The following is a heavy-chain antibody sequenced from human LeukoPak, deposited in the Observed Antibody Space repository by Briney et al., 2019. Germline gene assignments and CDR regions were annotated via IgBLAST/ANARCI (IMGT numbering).Heavy chain of an antibody. CDR1: GFTFSSYS. D-gene: IGHD2-2*01. V-gene: IGHV3-21*01. CDR2: ISSGSSYI. Sequence: PGGSLRLSCAASGFTFSSYSMNWVRQAPGKGLEWVSSISSGSSYIYYADSVKDRFTISRDNAKNSLYLQMNSLRAEDTAVYYCARDGVVPAGRYLDYWGQGTLVTVSS. J-gene: IGHJ4*02. CDR3: ARDGVVPAGRYLDY.